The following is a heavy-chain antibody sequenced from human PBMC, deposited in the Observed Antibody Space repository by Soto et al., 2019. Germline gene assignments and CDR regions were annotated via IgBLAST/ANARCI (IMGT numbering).Heavy chain of an antibody. CDR1: GYTFINYH. J-gene: IGHJ4*02. CDR2: INTYNGMT. Sequence: QVQLVQSGGEVKKPGASVTVSCKASGYTFINYHITWVRQAPGQGLEWMAWINTYNGMTDYAQRFQDRVTMTRDTSTRTAYMELRNLGSDGTAVYFCAKSPRGEMATDWGQGTLVTVSS. CDR3: AKSPRGEMATD. V-gene: IGHV1-18*01. D-gene: IGHD5-12*01.